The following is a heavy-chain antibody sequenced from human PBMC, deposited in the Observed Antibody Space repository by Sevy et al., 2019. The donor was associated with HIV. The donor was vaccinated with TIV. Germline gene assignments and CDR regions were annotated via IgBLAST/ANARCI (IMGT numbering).Heavy chain of an antibody. V-gene: IGHV3-23*01. CDR3: AKTGYCSGGSCYSDY. Sequence: GGSLRLSCAVSGFNFSNYSMDWVRQAPGKGLEWVSAISGSGGSTYYADSVKGRFTISRDNSKNTLYLQMNSLRAEDTAVYYCAKTGYCSGGSCYSDYWGQGTLVTVSS. CDR2: ISGSGGST. CDR1: GFNFSNYS. J-gene: IGHJ4*02. D-gene: IGHD2-15*01.